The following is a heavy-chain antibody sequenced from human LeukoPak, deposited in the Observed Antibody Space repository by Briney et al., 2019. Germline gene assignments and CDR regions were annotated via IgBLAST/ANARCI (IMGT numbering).Heavy chain of an antibody. CDR2: ISSSSSYI. J-gene: IGHJ5*02. Sequence: GGSLRLSCAASGFTLSTYTMNWVRQAPGKGLEWVSSISSSSSYIYYADSVKGRFTISRDDAKNSLSLQMNSLRAEDTAVYYCARVMSGGDYMGNWFDPWGQGTLVTVSS. V-gene: IGHV3-21*01. D-gene: IGHD4-17*01. CDR3: ARVMSGGDYMGNWFDP. CDR1: GFTLSTYT.